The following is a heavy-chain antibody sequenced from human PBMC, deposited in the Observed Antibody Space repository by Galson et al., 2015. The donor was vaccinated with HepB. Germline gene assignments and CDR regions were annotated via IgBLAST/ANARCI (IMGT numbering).Heavy chain of an antibody. D-gene: IGHD4-11*01. CDR3: ARQKIYSNSDPGYYGMDV. CDR1: GYSFISYW. Sequence: SGAEVKKPGESLRISCKGSGYSFISYWISWVRQVPGKGLEWMGRIEPSDSYTNYSPSFQGHVTISADTSIRTAYLQWSSLKASDTAMYYGARQKIYSNSDPGYYGMDVWDQGTTVTVSS. J-gene: IGHJ6*02. V-gene: IGHV5-10-1*01. CDR2: IEPSDSYT.